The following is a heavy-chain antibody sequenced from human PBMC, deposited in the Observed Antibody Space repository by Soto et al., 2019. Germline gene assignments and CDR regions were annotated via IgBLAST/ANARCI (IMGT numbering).Heavy chain of an antibody. D-gene: IGHD6-19*01. CDR1: GGSISGSC. V-gene: IGHV4-59*01. CDR3: ARSVAVPGAHIDY. Sequence: PSETLSLTCIVSGGSISGSCWSWSRQSPGKGLEWLGYVYYTGSTNYSPSLRSRVSISVDTSKNEFSLRLSSVTAADTAVYFCARSVAVPGAHIDYWGQGTQVTVSS. J-gene: IGHJ4*02. CDR2: VYYTGST.